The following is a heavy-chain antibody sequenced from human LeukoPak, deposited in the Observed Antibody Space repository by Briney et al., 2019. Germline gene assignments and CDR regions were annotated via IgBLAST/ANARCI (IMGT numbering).Heavy chain of an antibody. CDR3: AAFDSSALDAFDI. J-gene: IGHJ3*02. CDR2: ISSSSSYI. D-gene: IGHD3-22*01. Sequence: SGGSLRLSCAASGFTFSSYSMNWVRQAPRKGLEWVSSISSSSSYIYYADSVKGRFTISRDNAKNSLYLQMNSLRAEDTAVYYCAAFDSSALDAFDIWGQGTMVTVSS. CDR1: GFTFSSYS. V-gene: IGHV3-21*01.